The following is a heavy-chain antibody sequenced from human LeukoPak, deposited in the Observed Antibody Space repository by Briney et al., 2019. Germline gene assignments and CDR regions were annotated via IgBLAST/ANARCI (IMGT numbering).Heavy chain of an antibody. Sequence: PSETLSLTCTVSGGSISVSGYYWGWIRQPPGKGLEWIGSIYYSGSTYYNPSLKSRVTKSVDTSKNQFSLKLSSATAADTAVYYCARHRLYGSSSFLVDYFDYWGQGTLVTVSS. J-gene: IGHJ4*02. CDR2: IYYSGST. CDR3: ARHRLYGSSSFLVDYFDY. V-gene: IGHV4-39*01. D-gene: IGHD3-10*01. CDR1: GGSISVSGYY.